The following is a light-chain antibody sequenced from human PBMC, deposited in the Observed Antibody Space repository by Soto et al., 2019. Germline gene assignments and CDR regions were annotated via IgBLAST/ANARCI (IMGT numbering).Light chain of an antibody. J-gene: IGLJ1*01. CDR2: DNN. V-gene: IGLV1-51*01. Sequence: QSVLTQPPSMSAAPGQTVTISCSGSSSNVGKNYVSWYQQLPGTAPKVLIYDNNKRPSGTPDRFSGSVSGTSATLGITGLQTGDEADYYCQSFDSSLRAYVFGSGTKLTVL. CDR1: SSNVGKNY. CDR3: QSFDSSLRAYV.